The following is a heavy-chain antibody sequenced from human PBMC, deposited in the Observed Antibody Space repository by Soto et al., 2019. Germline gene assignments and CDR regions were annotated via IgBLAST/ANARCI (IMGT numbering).Heavy chain of an antibody. J-gene: IGHJ3*02. CDR3: ARDWNRRGYPPFEI. CDR2: IWYDGSNK. D-gene: IGHD5-18*01. CDR1: GFTFCSYG. Sequence: QVQLVESGGGVVQPGRSLRLSCAASGFTFCSYGMHWVRQAPGKGLEWVAVIWYDGSNKYYSDSVKGRFTISRDNSKNTLYLQMNSLRAEDTAVYYCARDWNRRGYPPFEIWGQGPMVTVSS. V-gene: IGHV3-33*01.